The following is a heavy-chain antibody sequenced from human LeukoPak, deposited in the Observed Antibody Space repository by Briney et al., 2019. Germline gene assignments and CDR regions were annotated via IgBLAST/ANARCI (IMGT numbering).Heavy chain of an antibody. Sequence: VASVKVSCKASGGTFSSYAISWVRQAPGRGLEWMGRIIPILGIANYAQKFQGRVTITADKSTSTAYMELSSLRSEDTAVYYCARAHSSSSIWGQGTLVTVSS. V-gene: IGHV1-69*04. CDR1: GGTFSSYA. CDR3: ARAHSSSSI. D-gene: IGHD6-6*01. CDR2: IIPILGIA. J-gene: IGHJ4*02.